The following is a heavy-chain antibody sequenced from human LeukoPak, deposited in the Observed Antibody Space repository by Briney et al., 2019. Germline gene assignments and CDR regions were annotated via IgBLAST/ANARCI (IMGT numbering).Heavy chain of an antibody. D-gene: IGHD6-13*01. J-gene: IGHJ4*02. Sequence: PGGSLRLSCAASGFTFSDYYMSWIRQAPGKGLEWVSVISGSGGSTFYADSLKGRFTISRDNSKNTLYLQMNGLGAEDTAVYYCAKISSTWYPAIFDFWGQGTLVTVSS. CDR1: GFTFSDYY. CDR3: AKISSTWYPAIFDF. V-gene: IGHV3-23*01. CDR2: ISGSGGST.